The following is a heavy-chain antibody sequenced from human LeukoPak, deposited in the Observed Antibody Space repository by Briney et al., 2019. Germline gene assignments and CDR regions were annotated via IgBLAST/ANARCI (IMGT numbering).Heavy chain of an antibody. V-gene: IGHV1-18*01. CDR2: ISGYNGNT. Sequence: ASVKVSCKASGYTFTSYGISWVRQAPGRGLEWMGWISGYNGNTIYAQKLQGRVSMTTDTSTSTAYMDLRSLRSDDTAVYYCARDYCNNPTCHTREFDYWGQGTLVTVSS. CDR3: ARDYCNNPTCHTREFDY. CDR1: GYTFTSYG. D-gene: IGHD2/OR15-2a*01. J-gene: IGHJ4*02.